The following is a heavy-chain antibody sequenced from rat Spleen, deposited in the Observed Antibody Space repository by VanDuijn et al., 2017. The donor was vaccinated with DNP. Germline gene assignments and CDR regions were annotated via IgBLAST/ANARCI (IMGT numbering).Heavy chain of an antibody. CDR2: IINDGSRT. J-gene: IGHJ4*01. CDR1: GFTFTDYY. Sequence: EVQLVESGGGLVQPGRSLKLSCAASGFTFTDYYMAWVRQAPKKGLEWVATIINDGSRTYYRDSVKGRFTISRDNAENTVYLQMNSLSSEDTATYYCIRRAVGTGAMDAWGQGTSVTVSS. CDR3: IRRAVGTGAMDA. D-gene: IGHD1-1*01. V-gene: IGHV5S10*01.